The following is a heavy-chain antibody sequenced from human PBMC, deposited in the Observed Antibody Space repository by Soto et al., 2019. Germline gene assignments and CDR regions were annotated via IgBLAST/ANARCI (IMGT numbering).Heavy chain of an antibody. Sequence: ASVKVSCKASGGTFSSYAISWVRQAPGQGLEWMGGIIPIFGTANYAQKFQGRVTITADESTSTAYMELSSLRSEDTAVYYCANAIVVVPAAIGWFDPWGQGTLVTVS. J-gene: IGHJ5*02. V-gene: IGHV1-69*13. D-gene: IGHD2-2*01. CDR1: GGTFSSYA. CDR2: IIPIFGTA. CDR3: ANAIVVVPAAIGWFDP.